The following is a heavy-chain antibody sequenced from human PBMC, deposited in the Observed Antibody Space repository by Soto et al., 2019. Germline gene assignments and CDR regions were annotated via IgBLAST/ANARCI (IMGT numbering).Heavy chain of an antibody. V-gene: IGHV3-23*01. CDR2: VTGSGGNT. Sequence: EVQLLESGGGLVQPGGSLRLSCAASGFTFNYYAMSWVRQAPGKGLEWVSTVTGSGGNTYYADSVKGRFTISRDNSKNTLYLQMNSLRAEDTSLYYCAKGGFLEWGDYWGQGTLVTVAS. D-gene: IGHD3-3*01. CDR1: GFTFNYYA. CDR3: AKGGFLEWGDY. J-gene: IGHJ4*02.